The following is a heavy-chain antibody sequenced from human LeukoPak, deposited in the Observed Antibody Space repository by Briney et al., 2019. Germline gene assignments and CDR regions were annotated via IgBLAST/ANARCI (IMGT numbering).Heavy chain of an antibody. CDR1: GFTFSSCA. V-gene: IGHV3-23*01. CDR3: AKGVPRDAAIAN. J-gene: IGHJ4*02. Sequence: GGSLRLSCAVSGFTFSSCAMSWVRQAPGKGLEWVSGISGTTGSTHYADSVKGRFTVSRDNSKNTLFLDMNSLRADDTAIYYCAKGVPRDAAIANWGQGTLVSVSS. D-gene: IGHD5-18*01. CDR2: ISGTTGST.